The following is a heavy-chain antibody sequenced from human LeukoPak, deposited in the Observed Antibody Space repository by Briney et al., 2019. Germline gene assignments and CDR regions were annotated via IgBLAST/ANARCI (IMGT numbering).Heavy chain of an antibody. V-gene: IGHV3-74*01. CDR1: GFTFSNYW. D-gene: IGHD3-10*01. CDR3: ARSKWFGESGFDF. Sequence: GGSLRLSCAASGFTFSNYWMHWVRQAPGKGLVWVSRINSDGINTSYADSVKGRFTISRDNAKNSLYLQMNSLRAEDTAVYYCARSKWFGESGFDFWGQGTLVTVSS. J-gene: IGHJ4*02. CDR2: INSDGINT.